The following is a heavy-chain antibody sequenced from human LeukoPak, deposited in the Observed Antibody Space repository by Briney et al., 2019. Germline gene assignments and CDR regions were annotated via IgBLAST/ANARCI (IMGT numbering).Heavy chain of an antibody. CDR1: GFTFSTYD. Sequence: PGGSLRLSCAASGFTFSTYDMHWVRQTPGKGLEWVAFISYDETKRYYTDSVRGRFTISRHNSKNTLYLQMNSLRAEDTAVYYCAKTIFVGIQDRTFDYWGQGTLVTVSS. CDR2: ISYDETKR. D-gene: IGHD3-3*02. J-gene: IGHJ4*02. V-gene: IGHV3-30*18. CDR3: AKTIFVGIQDRTFDY.